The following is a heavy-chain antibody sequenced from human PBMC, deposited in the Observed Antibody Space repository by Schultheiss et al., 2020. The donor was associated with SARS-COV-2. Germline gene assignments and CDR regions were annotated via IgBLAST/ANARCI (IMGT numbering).Heavy chain of an antibody. Sequence: GESLKISCAASGFTFSSYAMSWVRQAPGKGLEWVSAISGSGGSTYYADSVKGRFTISRDNSKNTLYLQMNSLRAEDTAVYYCARDPYDFWSGYEVMDVWGKGTTVTVSS. CDR3: ARDPYDFWSGYEVMDV. CDR2: ISGSGGST. J-gene: IGHJ6*03. D-gene: IGHD3-3*01. CDR1: GFTFSSYA. V-gene: IGHV3-23*01.